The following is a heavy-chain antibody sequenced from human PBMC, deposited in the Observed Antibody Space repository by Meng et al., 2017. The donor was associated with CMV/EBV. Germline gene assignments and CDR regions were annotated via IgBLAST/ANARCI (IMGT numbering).Heavy chain of an antibody. CDR3: ARALCGGDCYSYYYYYGMDV. V-gene: IGHV3-11*04. CDR2: ISSSGSTI. Sequence: GGSLRLSCAASGFTFSDYYMSWIRQAPGKGLEWVSYISSSGSTIYYADCVKGRFTTSRDNAKNSLYLQMNSLRAEDTAVYYCARALCGGDCYSYYYYYGMDVWGQGTTVTVSS. D-gene: IGHD2-21*01. CDR1: GFTFSDYY. J-gene: IGHJ6*02.